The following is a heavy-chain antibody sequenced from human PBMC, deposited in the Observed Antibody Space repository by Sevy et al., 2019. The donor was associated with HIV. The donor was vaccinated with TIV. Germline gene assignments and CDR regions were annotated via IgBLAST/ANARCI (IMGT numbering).Heavy chain of an antibody. D-gene: IGHD6-25*01. J-gene: IGHJ3*02. Sequence: GGSLRLSCAASGFTSSSYSMNWVRQAPGKGLEWVSSISSSSSYIYYADSVKGRFTISRDNAKNSLYLQMNSLRAEDTAVYYCAKGNSGDAFDIWGQGTMVTVSS. CDR2: ISSSSSYI. CDR3: AKGNSGDAFDI. V-gene: IGHV3-21*01. CDR1: GFTSSSYS.